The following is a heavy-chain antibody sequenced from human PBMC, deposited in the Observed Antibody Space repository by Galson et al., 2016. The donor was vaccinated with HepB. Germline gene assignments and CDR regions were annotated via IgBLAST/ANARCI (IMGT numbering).Heavy chain of an antibody. CDR1: GFTFNRYT. CDR2: ISSSSSYI. V-gene: IGHV3-21*01. CDR3: ARDRTTGDSSAWYDALDY. Sequence: SLRLSCATSGFTFNRYTMNWVRQAPGKGLEWVAYISSSSSYIYYADSVKGRFTISRDNAKNSLFLQMNSLRVEDTAVYYCARDRTTGDSSAWYDALDYWGQGTPVTISS. D-gene: IGHD6-19*01. J-gene: IGHJ4*02.